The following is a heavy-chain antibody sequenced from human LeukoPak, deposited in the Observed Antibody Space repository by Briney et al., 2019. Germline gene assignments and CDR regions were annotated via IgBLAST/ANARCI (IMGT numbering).Heavy chain of an antibody. CDR2: ISDSGGST. CDR3: AKRGVVIRVILVGFHKEAYYFDS. D-gene: IGHD3-22*01. V-gene: IGHV3-23*01. Sequence: GGSLRLSCAVSGITLSNYGMSWVRQAPGKGLEWVAGISDSGGSTNYADSVKGRFTVSRDNPRNTLYLQMNSLRAEDTAVYFCAKRGVVIRVILVGFHKEAYYFDSWGQGALVTVSS. CDR1: GITLSNYG. J-gene: IGHJ4*02.